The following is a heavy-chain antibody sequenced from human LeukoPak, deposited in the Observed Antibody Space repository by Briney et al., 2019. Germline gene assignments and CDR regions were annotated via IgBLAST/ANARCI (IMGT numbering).Heavy chain of an antibody. V-gene: IGHV3-48*01. CDR1: GFTFSSYS. D-gene: IGHD3-16*02. CDR2: ISSSSSTI. Sequence: GGSLRLSCAASGFTFSSYSMNWVRQAPGKGLEWVSYISSSSSTIYYADSVKGRFIISRDNAKNSLYLQMNSLRAEDTAVYYCARDSDYVWGSYRLDYWGQGTLVTVSS. J-gene: IGHJ4*02. CDR3: ARDSDYVWGSYRLDY.